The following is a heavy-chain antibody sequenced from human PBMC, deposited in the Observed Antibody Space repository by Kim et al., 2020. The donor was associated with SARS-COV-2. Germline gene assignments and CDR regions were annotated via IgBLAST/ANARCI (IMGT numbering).Heavy chain of an antibody. CDR1: GGSISSYY. V-gene: IGHV4-59*01. CDR3: ARGTSYYYGMDV. D-gene: IGHD1-1*01. Sequence: SETLSLTCTVSGGSISSYYWSWIRQPPGKGLEWIGYIYYSGSTNYNPSLKSRVTISVDTSKNQFSLKLSSVTAADTAVYYCARGTSYYYGMDVWGQGTTVTVSS. J-gene: IGHJ6*02. CDR2: IYYSGST.